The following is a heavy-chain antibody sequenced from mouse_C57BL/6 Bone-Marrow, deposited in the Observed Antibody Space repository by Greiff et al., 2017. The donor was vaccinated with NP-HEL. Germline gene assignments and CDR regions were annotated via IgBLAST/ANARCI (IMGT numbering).Heavy chain of an antibody. J-gene: IGHJ3*01. Sequence: VQLQQSGAELVKPGASVKISCKASGYAFSSYWMNWVKQRPGKGLEWIGQIYPGYGDTNYNGKFKGKATLTADKSSSTAYMQLSSLTSEDSAVYFCARGGYGSSYSWFAYWGQGTLVTVSA. CDR2: IYPGYGDT. D-gene: IGHD1-1*01. CDR3: ARGGYGSSYSWFAY. CDR1: GYAFSSYW. V-gene: IGHV1-80*01.